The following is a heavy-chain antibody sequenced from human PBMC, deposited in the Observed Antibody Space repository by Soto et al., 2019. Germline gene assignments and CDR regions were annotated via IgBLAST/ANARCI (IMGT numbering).Heavy chain of an antibody. J-gene: IGHJ2*01. CDR3: ARSVRSYGSRYFDL. D-gene: IGHD3-10*01. CDR1: GGSISSGDYY. V-gene: IGHV4-30-4*01. CDR2: IYYSGST. Sequence: SETLSLTCTVSGGSISSGDYYWIWIRHPPGKGLEWIGYIYYSGSTYYNPSLKSRVTISVDTSKNQFSLKLSSVTAADTAVYYCARSVRSYGSRYFDLWGRGTLVTVSS.